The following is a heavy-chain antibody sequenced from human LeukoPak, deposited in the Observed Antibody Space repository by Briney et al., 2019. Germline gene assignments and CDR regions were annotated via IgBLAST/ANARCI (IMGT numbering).Heavy chain of an antibody. V-gene: IGHV4-31*03. CDR1: GGSISSGGYY. CDR2: IYYSGST. Sequence: SETLSLTCTVSGGSISSGGYYWSWIRQHPGKGLEWIGYIYYSGSTYYNPSLKSRVTISVDTSKNQFSLKLSSVTAADTAVYYCARAYGSGSYYNGNWGQGTLVTVSS. J-gene: IGHJ4*02. CDR3: ARAYGSGSYYNGN. D-gene: IGHD3-10*01.